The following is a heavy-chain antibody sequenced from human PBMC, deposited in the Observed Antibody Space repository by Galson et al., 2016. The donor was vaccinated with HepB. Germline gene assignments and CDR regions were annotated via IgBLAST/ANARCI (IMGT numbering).Heavy chain of an antibody. Sequence: SLRLSCAASGFTFRSYAMSWVRQAPGKGLEWVSAISGSGGSTYYADSVKGRFTISRDNSKNTLYRQMNSLRAEDTAVYYCAKDLVSGSYSPYYFDYWGQGTLVTVSS. D-gene: IGHD1-26*01. CDR2: ISGSGGST. V-gene: IGHV3-23*01. CDR1: GFTFRSYA. CDR3: AKDLVSGSYSPYYFDY. J-gene: IGHJ4*02.